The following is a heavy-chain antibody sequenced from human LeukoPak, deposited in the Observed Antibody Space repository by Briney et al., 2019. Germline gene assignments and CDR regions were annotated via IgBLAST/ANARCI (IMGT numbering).Heavy chain of an antibody. CDR3: AKAHRYYYYYGMDV. CDR2: ISGSGGST. Sequence: HPGGSLRLSCAASGFTFSSYAMSWVRQAPGKGLEWVSAISGSGGSTYDADSVKGRFTISRDNSKNTLYLQMNTLRAEDTAVYYCAKAHRYYYYYGMDVWGQGTTVTVSS. CDR1: GFTFSSYA. V-gene: IGHV3-23*01. J-gene: IGHJ6*02.